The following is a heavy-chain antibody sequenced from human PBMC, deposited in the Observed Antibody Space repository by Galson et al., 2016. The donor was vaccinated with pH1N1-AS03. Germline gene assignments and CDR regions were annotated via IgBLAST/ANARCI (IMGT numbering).Heavy chain of an antibody. Sequence: LSLTCTVSSGSISSYSWNWIRQPPGKGLEWIGSIYSIGGTNYNPSLESRITISVDKSKNQFSLNLSSVTAADTAVYYCARAGQRHRVGDYWGHGTLVTVSS. CDR2: IYSIGGT. D-gene: IGHD6-25*01. J-gene: IGHJ4*01. CDR1: SGSISSYS. CDR3: ARAGQRHRVGDY. V-gene: IGHV4-59*12.